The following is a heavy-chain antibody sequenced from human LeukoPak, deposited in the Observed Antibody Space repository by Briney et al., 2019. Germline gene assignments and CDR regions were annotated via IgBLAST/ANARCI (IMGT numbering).Heavy chain of an antibody. CDR2: IYPGDSDT. Sequence: GESLKISCKGSGYRFTSYWIGWVRQMPGKGLEWMGIIYPGDSDTRYSPSLQGQVTISADKSISTAYLQWSSLKASDTAMYYCARHREDYYDSSGYFDYWGQGTLVTVSS. V-gene: IGHV5-51*01. CDR3: ARHREDYYDSSGYFDY. CDR1: GYRFTSYW. D-gene: IGHD3-22*01. J-gene: IGHJ4*02.